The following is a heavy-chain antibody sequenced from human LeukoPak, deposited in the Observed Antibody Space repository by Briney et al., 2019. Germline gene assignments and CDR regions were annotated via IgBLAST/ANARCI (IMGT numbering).Heavy chain of an antibody. Sequence: PGGSLRLSCAASGFTFSDYYISWIRQAPGKGLEWVSYIRSSGSTIYYADSVKGRFTISRDNAKNSVYLQMNSLRAEDTAVYYCARRGSSGSFAANWGQGTLVTVSS. CDR3: ARRGSSGSFAAN. CDR1: GFTFSDYY. V-gene: IGHV3-11*01. J-gene: IGHJ4*02. CDR2: IRSSGSTI. D-gene: IGHD1-26*01.